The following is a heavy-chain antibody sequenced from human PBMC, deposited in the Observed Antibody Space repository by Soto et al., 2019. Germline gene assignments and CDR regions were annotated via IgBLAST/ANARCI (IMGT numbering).Heavy chain of an antibody. D-gene: IGHD1-26*01. V-gene: IGHV1-18*01. J-gene: IGHJ2*01. CDR3: ARESQTWGLHEYFDL. Sequence: QVQLVQSGADVKKPGASVKVSCKASGYSFTNYIITWVRQAPGQGLEWMGWISPYNGNTDYAQNLLGRVTMTSATSTSTVYMELRSLRSDDTAVYYCARESQTWGLHEYFDLWGRGTLVTVSS. CDR2: ISPYNGNT. CDR1: GYSFTNYI.